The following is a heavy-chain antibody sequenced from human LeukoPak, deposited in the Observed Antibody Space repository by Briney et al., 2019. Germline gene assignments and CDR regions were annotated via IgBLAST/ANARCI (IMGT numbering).Heavy chain of an antibody. CDR2: IYYSGST. D-gene: IGHD3-10*01. Sequence: SETLSLTCAVSGASISGSNYYWGWIRQPPGKGLEWIGTIYYSGSTYYNPSLKSRFTISVDTSKNQFSLNLSSVTAADTAVYYCARDTILSGSPLDYWGQGTLVTVSS. CDR1: GASISGSNYY. J-gene: IGHJ4*02. V-gene: IGHV4-39*07. CDR3: ARDTILSGSPLDY.